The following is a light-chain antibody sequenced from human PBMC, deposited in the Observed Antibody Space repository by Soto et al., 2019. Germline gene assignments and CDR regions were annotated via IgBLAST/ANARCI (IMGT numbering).Light chain of an antibody. V-gene: IGKV3-20*01. Sequence: IVLTQSPAPLSVSPGERATLSCRASQNISNYLIWYQQKPGQAPRLLISGASSRATGVPDRFSGSGSGTDFTLTISRLEPEDVALYYCQQYVTSAITLGQGTRLEIK. J-gene: IGKJ5*01. CDR3: QQYVTSAIT. CDR2: GAS. CDR1: QNISNY.